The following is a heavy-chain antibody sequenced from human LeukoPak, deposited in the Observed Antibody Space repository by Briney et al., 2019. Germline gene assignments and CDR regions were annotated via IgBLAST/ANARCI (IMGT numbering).Heavy chain of an antibody. CDR2: ISAYNGNT. CDR3: ARAVHFDWLLLAGHTKTYYMDV. J-gene: IGHJ6*03. CDR1: GYTFTSYG. V-gene: IGHV1-18*01. D-gene: IGHD3-9*01. Sequence: ASVKVSCKASGYTFTSYGISWVRQAPGQGLEWMGWISAYNGNTNYAQKLQGRVTMTTDTSTSTAYMELRSLRSDDTAVYYCARAVHFDWLLLAGHTKTYYMDVWGKGTTVTISS.